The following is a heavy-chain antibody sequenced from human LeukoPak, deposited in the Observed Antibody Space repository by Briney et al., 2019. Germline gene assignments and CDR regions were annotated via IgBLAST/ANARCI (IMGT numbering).Heavy chain of an antibody. J-gene: IGHJ4*02. V-gene: IGHV3-30-3*01. CDR2: ISYDGSNK. CDR3: ASPGYCSSTSCYEPGEYYFDY. D-gene: IGHD2-2*03. CDR1: GFTFSSYA. Sequence: GGSLRLSCAASGFTFSSYAMHWVRQAPGKGLEWVAVISYDGSNKYYADSVKGRFTISRDNSKTTLYLQMNGLRAEDTAVYYCASPGYCSSTSCYEPGEYYFDYWGQGTLVTVSS.